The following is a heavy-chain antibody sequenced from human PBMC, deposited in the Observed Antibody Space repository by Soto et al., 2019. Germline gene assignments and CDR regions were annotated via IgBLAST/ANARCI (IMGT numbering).Heavy chain of an antibody. CDR3: ARHPERIAQIGWFDP. Sequence: LSCAASRFTFSSYSMNWIRQAPGKGLEWVSYISSSSSTIYYADSVKGRFTISRDNAKNSLYLQMNSLRAEDTAVYYCARHPERIAQIGWFDPWGQGT. CDR1: RFTFSSYS. J-gene: IGHJ5*02. CDR2: ISSSSSTI. D-gene: IGHD6-13*01. V-gene: IGHV3-48*01.